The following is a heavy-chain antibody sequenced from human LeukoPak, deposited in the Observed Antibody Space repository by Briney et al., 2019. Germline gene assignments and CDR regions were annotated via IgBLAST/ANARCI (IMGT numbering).Heavy chain of an antibody. D-gene: IGHD3-16*02. J-gene: IGHJ4*02. CDR3: ARAGGYDYVWGSYRSPPPDY. CDR2: FYSSGST. V-gene: IGHV4-39*07. Sequence: SETLSLTCTVSGGSISSSSYFWGWIRQPPGKGLEWIGNFYSSGSTYYNPSLKSRVTISVDTSKNQFSLKLSSVTAADTAVYYCARAGGYDYVWGSYRSPPPDYWGQGTLVTVSS. CDR1: GGSISSSSYF.